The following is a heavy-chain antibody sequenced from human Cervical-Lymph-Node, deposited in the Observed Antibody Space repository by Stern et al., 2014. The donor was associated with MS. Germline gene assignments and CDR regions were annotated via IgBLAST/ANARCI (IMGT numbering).Heavy chain of an antibody. D-gene: IGHD6-13*01. CDR2: VYYDGST. CDR3: ARDRKSSGWFLGFDI. V-gene: IGHV4-61*01. CDR1: GGSVSSGSSY. J-gene: IGHJ3*02. Sequence: QVQLQQWGPGLVKPSETLSLTCTVSGGSVSSGSSYWNWIRQPPGKGLEWIGYVYYDGSTNDNPSLKSRVIISVDRSKNQISLKLRSVTATDTAVYYCARDRKSSGWFLGFDIWGQGTLVTVSS.